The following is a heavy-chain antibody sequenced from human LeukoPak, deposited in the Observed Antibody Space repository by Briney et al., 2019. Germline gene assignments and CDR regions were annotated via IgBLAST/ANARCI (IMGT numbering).Heavy chain of an antibody. CDR2: ISASGGTT. J-gene: IGHJ4*02. D-gene: IGHD3-10*01. Sequence: SGGTLRLSCAVSGFIFNNYGMSWVRQAPGKGLEWVSAISASGGTTYYADSVKGRFTISRDTSKNMLYLQMNSLRAEDTAVYYCAKGTYGSGTYGADDYWGQGTLVTVSS. CDR1: GFIFNNYG. CDR3: AKGTYGSGTYGADDY. V-gene: IGHV3-23*01.